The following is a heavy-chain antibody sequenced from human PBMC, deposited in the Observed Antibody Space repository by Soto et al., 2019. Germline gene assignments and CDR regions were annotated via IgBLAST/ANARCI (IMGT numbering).Heavy chain of an antibody. CDR1: GFTFSDYG. D-gene: IGHD3-3*01. V-gene: IGHV3-30*19. CDR3: ARGYTSGYPSNWYDP. CDR2: ISYAGSSK. Sequence: QVQLVESGGGVVQPGRSLRVSCTASGFTFSDYGMHWVRQAPGKGLEWVALISYAGSSKQYADSVRGRFTISRDNSENTVYLQMNSLRAEDTAIYYCARGYTSGYPSNWYDPWGQGTLVTVSS. J-gene: IGHJ5*02.